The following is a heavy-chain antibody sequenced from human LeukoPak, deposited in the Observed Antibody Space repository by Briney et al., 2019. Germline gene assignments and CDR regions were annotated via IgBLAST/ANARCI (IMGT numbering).Heavy chain of an antibody. CDR3: ASLPYCSSGSCYSGGY. V-gene: IGHV1-18*01. CDR1: GYTFASYA. Sequence: ASVKVSCKASGYTFASYAITWVRQAPGQGLEWMGWISAYNGNTNYAQKLQGRVTMTTDTSTSTAYMELRSLRSDDTAVYYCASLPYCSSGSCYSGGYWGQGTLVTVSS. D-gene: IGHD2-15*01. CDR2: ISAYNGNT. J-gene: IGHJ4*02.